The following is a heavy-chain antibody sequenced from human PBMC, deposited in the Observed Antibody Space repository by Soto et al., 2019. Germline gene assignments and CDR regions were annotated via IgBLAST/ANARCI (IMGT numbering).Heavy chain of an antibody. CDR3: AKRDYGDSNRYFDL. D-gene: IGHD4-17*01. J-gene: IGHJ2*01. V-gene: IGHV3-9*01. Sequence: GGSLRLSCAVSGFTFDDNAMHWVRQAPEKGLEWVSGINWKSDIGYADSVKGRFTISRDNSKNTLYLQMNSLRAEDTAIYYCAKRDYGDSNRYFDLWGRGTLVTVSS. CDR1: GFTFDDNA. CDR2: INWKSDI.